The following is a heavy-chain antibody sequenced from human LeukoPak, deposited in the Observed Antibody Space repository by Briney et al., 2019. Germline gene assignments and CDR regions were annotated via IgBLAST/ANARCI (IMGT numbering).Heavy chain of an antibody. CDR3: AKDQYYYGSGSPDY. CDR1: GFTFSNYA. Sequence: GGSLRLSCAASGFTFSNYAMSWVRQAPGKGLKWVSIISGSGDSIYYADPVKGRFTISRDNFKNTLFLQMSGLRAEDTALYYCAKDQYYYGSGSPDYWGQGTLLTVSS. J-gene: IGHJ4*02. V-gene: IGHV3-23*01. D-gene: IGHD3-10*01. CDR2: ISGSGDSI.